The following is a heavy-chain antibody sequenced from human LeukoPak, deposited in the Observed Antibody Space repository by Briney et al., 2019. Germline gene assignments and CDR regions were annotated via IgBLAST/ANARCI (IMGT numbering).Heavy chain of an antibody. D-gene: IGHD3-3*01. CDR1: GYSISSGYY. V-gene: IGHV4-38-2*01. CDR2: IYHSGST. J-gene: IGHJ4*02. CDR3: ARQEGASIFGGNDY. Sequence: PSETLSLTCAVSGYSISSGYYWGWIRQPPGKGLEWIGSIYHSGSTYYNPSLKSRVTISVDTSKNQFSLKLSSVTAADTAVYYCARQEGASIFGGNDYWGQGTLVTVSS.